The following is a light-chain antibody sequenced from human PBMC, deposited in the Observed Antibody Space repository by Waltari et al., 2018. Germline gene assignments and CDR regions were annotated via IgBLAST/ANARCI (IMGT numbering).Light chain of an antibody. V-gene: IGLV1-44*01. CDR2: SND. Sequence: QSLVTQSPSASGTPGQRVTISCSGRRTNIGSNTVTWYQQRPGTAPKVLTYSNDQRPSGVPDRFSASKSGTSASLAISGLQSEDEADYYCAAWDDSLDGSLIFGGGTRLTVL. CDR1: RTNIGSNT. J-gene: IGLJ2*01. CDR3: AAWDDSLDGSLI.